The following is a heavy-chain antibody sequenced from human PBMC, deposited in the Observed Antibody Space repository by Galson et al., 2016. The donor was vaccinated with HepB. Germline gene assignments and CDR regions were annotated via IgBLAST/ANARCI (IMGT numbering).Heavy chain of an antibody. D-gene: IGHD3-10*01. CDR3: ARAGSGTSKYYYYYGMDV. CDR1: GFTFGSNG. J-gene: IGHJ6*02. V-gene: IGHV3-21*01. Sequence: SLRLSCAASGFTFGSNGMNWVRQAPGKGLEWVSSISSSSNCIYYADSVKGRFTISRDNAKNSLYLQMNSLRAEDTAVYFCARAGSGTSKYYYYYGMDVWGQGTTVTGSS. CDR2: ISSSSNCI.